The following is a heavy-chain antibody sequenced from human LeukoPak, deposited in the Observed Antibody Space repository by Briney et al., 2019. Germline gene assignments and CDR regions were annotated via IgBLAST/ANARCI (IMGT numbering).Heavy chain of an antibody. V-gene: IGHV1-2*02. Sequence: ASVKVSFTASGYTFTNYGISWVRQAPGQGLEGMGWINPNSGGTNYAQKFQGRVTMTRDTSISTAYMELSRLRSDDTAVHYCARELDSSGWYDYWGQGTLVTVSS. J-gene: IGHJ4*02. D-gene: IGHD6-19*01. CDR3: ARELDSSGWYDY. CDR2: INPNSGGT. CDR1: GYTFTNYG.